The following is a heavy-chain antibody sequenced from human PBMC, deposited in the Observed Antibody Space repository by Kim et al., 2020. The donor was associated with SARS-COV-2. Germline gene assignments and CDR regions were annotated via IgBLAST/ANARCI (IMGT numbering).Heavy chain of an antibody. V-gene: IGHV4-39*07. D-gene: IGHD3-22*01. CDR3: ARGITYYYDSSGYNWFDP. J-gene: IGHJ5*02. CDR2: IYYSGST. CDR1: GGSISSSSYY. Sequence: SETLSLTCTVSGGSISSSSYYWGWIRQPPGKGLEWIGSIYYSGSTYYNPSLKSRVTISIDTSKNQFSLNLSSVTAADTAVYYCARGITYYYDSSGYNWFDPWGQGTLVTVSS.